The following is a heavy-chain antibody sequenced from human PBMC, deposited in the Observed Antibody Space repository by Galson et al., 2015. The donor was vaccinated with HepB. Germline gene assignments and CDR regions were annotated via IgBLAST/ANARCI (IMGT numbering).Heavy chain of an antibody. D-gene: IGHD1-1*01. Sequence: SLRLSCAASGFTFSSYAMHWVRQAPGKGLEWVAVISYDGSNKYYADSVKGRFTISRDNSKNTLYLQMNSLRAEDTAVYYCARDLRSLERREGNLGYWGQGTLVTVSS. CDR3: ARDLRSLERREGNLGY. CDR1: GFTFSSYA. J-gene: IGHJ4*02. V-gene: IGHV3-30-3*01. CDR2: ISYDGSNK.